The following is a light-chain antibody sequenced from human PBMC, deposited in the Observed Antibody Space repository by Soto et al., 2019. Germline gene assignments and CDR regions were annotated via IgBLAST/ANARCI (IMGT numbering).Light chain of an antibody. J-gene: IGKJ1*01. CDR2: WAS. V-gene: IGKV4-1*01. CDR3: HQFDSSPPT. CDR1: QSVLFTSNNKYF. Sequence: DIVMTQSPDSLAVSLGERATITCKSSQSVLFTSNNKYFLAWYQQRPGQSPKLILYWASTRASGVPDRFSGSGSGTDFTRTINSLQDEDAAVYYCHQFDSSPPTFGQGTKVDIK.